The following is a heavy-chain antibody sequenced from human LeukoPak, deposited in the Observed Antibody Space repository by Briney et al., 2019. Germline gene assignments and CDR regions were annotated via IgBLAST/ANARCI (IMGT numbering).Heavy chain of an antibody. V-gene: IGHV3-66*04. Sequence: GGSLRLSCAASGFTVSSNYMSWVRQAPGKGLEWVSVIYSGGSTYYADSVKGRFTISRDNSKKTLYLQMNSLRAEDTAVYYCARQPSVAAAGTFDYWGQGTLVTVSS. J-gene: IGHJ4*02. D-gene: IGHD6-13*01. CDR2: IYSGGST. CDR1: GFTVSSNY. CDR3: ARQPSVAAAGTFDY.